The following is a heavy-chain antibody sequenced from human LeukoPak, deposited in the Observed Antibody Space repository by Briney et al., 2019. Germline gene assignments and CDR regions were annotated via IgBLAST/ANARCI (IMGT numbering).Heavy chain of an antibody. Sequence: GGSLRLSCAASGFTFSSYGMHWVRQAPGKGLEWGAVISYDGSNKYYADSVKGRFTISRDNSKNPLYLQMNSLRAEDTAVYYCAKDEYSSSWYLRVYYYYGMDVWGQGTTVTVSS. CDR1: GFTFSSYG. CDR3: AKDEYSSSWYLRVYYYYGMDV. J-gene: IGHJ6*02. CDR2: ISYDGSNK. D-gene: IGHD6-13*01. V-gene: IGHV3-30*18.